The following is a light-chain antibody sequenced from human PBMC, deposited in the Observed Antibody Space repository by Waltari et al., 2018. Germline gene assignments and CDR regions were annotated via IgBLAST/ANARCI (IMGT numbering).Light chain of an antibody. CDR1: QAISSW. CDR3: QQGDSFPLT. J-gene: IGKJ4*01. Sequence: DIQMTQSPTSVSASVGDRVTITCRASQAISSWIAWYQQKPGKAPELLIFTTSNLQSGVPSRFSGSGSGTDFTLTISSLQPKDFATYYCQQGDSFPLTFGGGTKVEIK. V-gene: IGKV1-12*01. CDR2: TTS.